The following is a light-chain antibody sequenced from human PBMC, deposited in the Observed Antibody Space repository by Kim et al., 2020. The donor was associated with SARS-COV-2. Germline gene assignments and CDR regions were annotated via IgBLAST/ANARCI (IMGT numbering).Light chain of an antibody. V-gene: IGKV1-5*03. Sequence: SAFVADRVTITCRASQSIGNWLAWYQQKPGKAPKLLIHRASSLQSGVPPRFSGSGSGTEFSLTIASLRPDDIATYYCQQSYSYSSFGQGTKVDIK. CDR2: RAS. CDR3: QQSYSYSS. CDR1: QSIGNW. J-gene: IGKJ2*01.